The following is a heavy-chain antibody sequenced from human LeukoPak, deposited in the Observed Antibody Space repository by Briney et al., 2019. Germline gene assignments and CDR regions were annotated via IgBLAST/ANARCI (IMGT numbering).Heavy chain of an antibody. CDR3: AKHQRKYCSSTSCYDYYYGMDV. CDR1: GFTFSSYA. J-gene: IGHJ6*02. V-gene: IGHV3-23*01. CDR2: ISGSGGST. D-gene: IGHD2-2*01. Sequence: GGSLRLSCAASGFTFSSYAMSWVRQAPGKGLEWVLAISGSGGSTYYADSVKGRFTISRDNSKNTLYLQMNSLRAEDTAVYYCAKHQRKYCSSTSCYDYYYGMDVWSQGTTVTVSS.